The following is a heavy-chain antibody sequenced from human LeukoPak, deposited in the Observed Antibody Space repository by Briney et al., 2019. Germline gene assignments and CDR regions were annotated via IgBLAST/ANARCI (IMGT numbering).Heavy chain of an antibody. CDR1: GFTFSNYW. J-gene: IGHJ4*02. Sequence: GGSLRLSCAASGFTFSNYWMSWVRQAPGKGLEWVANIKEDGNEKHYVDSVKGRFTISRDNAKDSLYLQMNSLRAEDSAVYFCAHSGSYFDYWGQGTLVTVSS. CDR3: AHSGSYFDY. CDR2: IKEDGNEK. D-gene: IGHD6-25*01. V-gene: IGHV3-7*01.